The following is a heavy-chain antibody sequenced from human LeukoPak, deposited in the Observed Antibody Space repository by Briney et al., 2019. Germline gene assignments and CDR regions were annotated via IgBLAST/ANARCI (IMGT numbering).Heavy chain of an antibody. CDR2: IYYSGST. D-gene: IGHD7-27*01. J-gene: IGHJ4*02. CDR3: ARDNWGSADY. Sequence: SETLSLTCTVSGGSISSYYWSWLRQPPGKGLEWIGYIYYSGSTNYNPSLKSRVTISVDTSKNQFSLKLSSVTAADTAVYYCARDNWGSADYWGQGTLVTVSS. V-gene: IGHV4-59*01. CDR1: GGSISSYY.